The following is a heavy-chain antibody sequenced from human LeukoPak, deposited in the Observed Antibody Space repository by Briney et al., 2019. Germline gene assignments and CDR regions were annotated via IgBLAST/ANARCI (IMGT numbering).Heavy chain of an antibody. D-gene: IGHD3-3*01. CDR3: AKSGDFWSGYSDY. Sequence: PGGSLRLSCAASGFTFSSYAMSWVRQAPGKGLEWVSAISGRGGSTYYADSVKGRFTISRDNSKNTLYLQMNSLRAEDTAVYYCAKSGDFWSGYSDYWGQGTLVTVSS. V-gene: IGHV3-23*01. CDR1: GFTFSSYA. CDR2: ISGRGGST. J-gene: IGHJ4*02.